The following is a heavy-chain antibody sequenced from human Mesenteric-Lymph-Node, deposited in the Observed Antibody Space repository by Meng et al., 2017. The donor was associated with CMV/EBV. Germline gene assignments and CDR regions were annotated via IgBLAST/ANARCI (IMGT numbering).Heavy chain of an antibody. D-gene: IGHD2-21*02. V-gene: IGHV3-53*01. J-gene: IGHJ4*02. CDR1: GFSVSTNY. CDR3: ARDRGDWIIRD. CDR2: FYAAGST. Sequence: GESLKISCAASGFSVSTNYVSWVRQAPGKGLEWVSVFYAAGSTYYADSVKGRFTISRDNSKNTVDLHMNSLRGEDTAVYFCARDRGDWIIRDWGQGTLVTVSS.